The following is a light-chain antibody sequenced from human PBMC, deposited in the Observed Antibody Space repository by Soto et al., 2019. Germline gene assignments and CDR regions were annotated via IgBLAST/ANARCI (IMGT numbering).Light chain of an antibody. CDR3: QSYDSSFYVV. Sequence: QSALTQPPSVSGAPGQRVTISCTGSSSNIGAGYDVHWYQQLPGTAPKFLIYGNTNRPSGVPDRFSGSKSGTSASLAITGLQAEDEADYYCQSYDSSFYVVFGGGTKLTVL. J-gene: IGLJ2*01. CDR1: SSNIGAGYD. V-gene: IGLV1-40*01. CDR2: GNT.